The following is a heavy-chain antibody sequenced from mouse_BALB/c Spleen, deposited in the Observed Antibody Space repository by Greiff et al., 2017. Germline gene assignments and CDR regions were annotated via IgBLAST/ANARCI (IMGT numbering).Heavy chain of an antibody. V-gene: IGHV1S56*01. Sequence: LLESGPELVKPGASVRISCKASGYTFTSYYIHWVKQRPGQGLEWIGWIYPGNVNTKYNEKFKGKATLTADKSSSTAYMQLSSLTSEDSAVYFCARGDYYGSSSPYAMDYWGQGTSVTVSS. CDR3: ARGDYYGSSSPYAMDY. D-gene: IGHD1-1*01. CDR1: GYTFTSYY. J-gene: IGHJ4*01. CDR2: IYPGNVNT.